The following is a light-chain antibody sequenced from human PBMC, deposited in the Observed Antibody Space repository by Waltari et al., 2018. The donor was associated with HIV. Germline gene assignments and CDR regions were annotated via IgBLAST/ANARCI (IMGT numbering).Light chain of an antibody. J-gene: IGLJ2*01. Sequence: AVTQPASVSGLPGQSTTISCTGDDSDFGLYNFVSWSQQHSGKPPGFILYDVDSRASGVADRFSGSRSGNTASLTISGLRAEDEGHYYCAAFTGDNTVIFGGGTEVTVL. CDR3: AAFTGDNTVI. V-gene: IGLV2-14*03. CDR2: DVD. CDR1: DSDFGLYNF.